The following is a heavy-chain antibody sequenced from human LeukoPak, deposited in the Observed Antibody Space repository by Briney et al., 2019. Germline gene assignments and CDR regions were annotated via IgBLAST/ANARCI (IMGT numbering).Heavy chain of an antibody. CDR3: AKDIAGSTDSTEGFDY. D-gene: IGHD3-10*01. V-gene: IGHV3-9*01. J-gene: IGHJ4*02. CDR2: ISWNSGSI. CDR1: GFTFGDYA. Sequence: GGSLRLSCAASGFTFGDYAMHWVRQAPGKGLEWVSGISWNSGSIGYADSVKGRFTISRDNAKNSLYLQMNSLRAEDTALYYCAKDIAGSTDSTEGFDYWGQGTLVTVSS.